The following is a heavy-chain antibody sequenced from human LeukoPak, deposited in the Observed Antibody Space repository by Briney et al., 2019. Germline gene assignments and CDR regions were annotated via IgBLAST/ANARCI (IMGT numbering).Heavy chain of an antibody. CDR1: GGSIRSYY. CDR2: IYYSGST. CDR3: ARAGYSSGWYYFDY. V-gene: IGHV4-59*01. J-gene: IGHJ4*02. D-gene: IGHD6-19*01. Sequence: TSETLSLTCTVSGGSIRSYYWSWIRQPPGKGLEWIGYIYYSGSTNYNPSLKSRVTISVDTSKNQFSLKLSSVTAADTAVYYCARAGYSSGWYYFDYWGQGTLVTVSS.